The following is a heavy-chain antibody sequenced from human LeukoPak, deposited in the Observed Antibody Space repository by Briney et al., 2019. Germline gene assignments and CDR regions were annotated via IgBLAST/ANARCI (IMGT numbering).Heavy chain of an antibody. Sequence: ASVQVSCQASGYPFPGFYIHWVRQAPGQGLEWMGRINPNSGDTSYAQKFQGRVTMTRDTSISTALMELSRLRSDDPAIYYCAREPPGVWGQGTTVTVSS. V-gene: IGHV1-2*02. CDR2: INPNSGDT. J-gene: IGHJ6*02. CDR3: AREPPGV. CDR1: GYPFPGFY.